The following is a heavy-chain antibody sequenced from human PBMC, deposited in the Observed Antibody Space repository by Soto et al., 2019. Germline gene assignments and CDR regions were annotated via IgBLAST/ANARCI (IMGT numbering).Heavy chain of an antibody. Sequence: GGSLRLSCAASGFTFSSYSMNWVRQAPGKGLEWVSSISSSSSYIYYADSVKGRFTISRDNAKNSLYLQMNSLRAEDTAVYYCARDRGLITMVRGVSLRGNAFDIWGQGTMVTVSS. CDR1: GFTFSSYS. V-gene: IGHV3-21*01. CDR3: ARDRGLITMVRGVSLRGNAFDI. CDR2: ISSSSSYI. J-gene: IGHJ3*02. D-gene: IGHD3-10*01.